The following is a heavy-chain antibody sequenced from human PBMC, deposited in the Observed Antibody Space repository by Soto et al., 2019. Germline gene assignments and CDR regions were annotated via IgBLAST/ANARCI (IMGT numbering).Heavy chain of an antibody. CDR1: GGSISSSSYY. D-gene: IGHD1-26*01. V-gene: IGHV4-61*01. CDR2: FYYSGGT. J-gene: IGHJ4*02. CDR3: ARDPELRGYFDY. Sequence: SETLSLTCTVSGGSISSSSYYWGWIRQPPGKGLEWIGCFYYSGGTNYNPSLKTRVTISIDTSKNQFSLKLSSVTAADTAVYYCARDPELRGYFDYWGQGTLVTVSS.